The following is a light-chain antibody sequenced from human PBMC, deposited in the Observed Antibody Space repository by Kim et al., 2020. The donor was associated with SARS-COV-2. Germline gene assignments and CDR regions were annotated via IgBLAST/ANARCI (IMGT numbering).Light chain of an antibody. CDR1: QGINNY. CDR2: AAS. Sequence: DIQMTQSPSSLSASVGDRVTITCRASQGINNYLAWYQQRPGKVPKLLIYAASTLQSGVPSRFSGSGFGTDFTLTISSLQPEDGATYYCQKYNSAPWTFGRGTKLEI. V-gene: IGKV1-27*01. CDR3: QKYNSAPWT. J-gene: IGKJ1*01.